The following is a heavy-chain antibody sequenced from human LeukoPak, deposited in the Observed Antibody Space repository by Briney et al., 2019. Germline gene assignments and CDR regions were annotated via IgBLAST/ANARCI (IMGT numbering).Heavy chain of an antibody. CDR2: INPNSGGT. Sequence: ASVKVSCKASGYTFTGYYMHWVRQAPGRGLEWMGWINPNSGGTNYAQKFQGRVTMTRDTSISTAYMELSRLRSDDTAVYYCARDRITMVRGVTPSAGTPKNWFDPWGQGTLVTVSS. J-gene: IGHJ5*02. CDR1: GYTFTGYY. V-gene: IGHV1-2*02. D-gene: IGHD3-10*01. CDR3: ARDRITMVRGVTPSAGTPKNWFDP.